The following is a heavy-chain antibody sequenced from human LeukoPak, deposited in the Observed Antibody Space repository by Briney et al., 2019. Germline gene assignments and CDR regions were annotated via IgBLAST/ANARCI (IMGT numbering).Heavy chain of an antibody. D-gene: IGHD6-13*01. CDR3: ATAGIAAAGPFFDY. J-gene: IGHJ4*02. V-gene: IGHV1-24*01. CDR2: FDPEDGET. Sequence: PPASVKVSCKVSGYTLTELSMHWVRQAPGKGLEWMGGFDPEDGETIYAQKFQGRVTMTEDTSTDTAYMELSSLRSEDTAVYYCATAGIAAAGPFFDYWGQGTLVTVSS. CDR1: GYTLTELS.